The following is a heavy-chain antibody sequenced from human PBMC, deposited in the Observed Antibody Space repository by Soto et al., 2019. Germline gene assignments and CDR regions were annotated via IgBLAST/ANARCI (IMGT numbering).Heavy chain of an antibody. CDR2: ISGSGGST. CDR3: AKGSRPWVYYYYYGMDV. V-gene: IGHV3-23*01. J-gene: IGHJ6*02. Sequence: EVQLLESGGGLVQPGGSLRLSCAASGFTFSSYAMSWVRQAPGKGLEWVSAISGSGGSTYYADSAKGRFTISRDNSKNTLYLQMNSLRAEDTAVYYCAKGSRPWVYYYYYGMDVWGQGTTVPVSS. D-gene: IGHD6-19*01. CDR1: GFTFSSYA.